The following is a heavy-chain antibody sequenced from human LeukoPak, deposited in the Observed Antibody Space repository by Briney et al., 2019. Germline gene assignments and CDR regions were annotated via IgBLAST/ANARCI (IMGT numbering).Heavy chain of an antibody. D-gene: IGHD6-13*01. CDR3: AKDKAAGGTRGFDI. CDR1: GLTFSNYG. CDR2: ISFDGNNK. V-gene: IGHV3-30*18. J-gene: IGHJ3*02. Sequence: PGRSLRLSCAASGLTFSNYGMHWVRQAPGKGLEWVAGISFDGNNKNYADSVKGRFTISRDNSKNTLHLQMNSLRAEDTAVYFCAKDKAAGGTRGFDIWGQGTMVTVSS.